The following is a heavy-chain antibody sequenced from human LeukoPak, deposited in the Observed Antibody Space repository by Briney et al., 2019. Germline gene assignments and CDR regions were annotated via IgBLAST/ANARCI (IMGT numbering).Heavy chain of an antibody. CDR1: GYTFTSYG. D-gene: IGHD2-2*02. V-gene: IGHV1-18*01. Sequence: ASVTVSCKASGYTFTSYGIIWVRQAAAQGLEWMGWISAYNGNTNYAQKLQGRVTMTTDTSTSTAYMELRSLRSDDTAVYYCAVPAAISYYYGMDVWGQGTTVTVSS. J-gene: IGHJ6*02. CDR2: ISAYNGNT. CDR3: AVPAAISYYYGMDV.